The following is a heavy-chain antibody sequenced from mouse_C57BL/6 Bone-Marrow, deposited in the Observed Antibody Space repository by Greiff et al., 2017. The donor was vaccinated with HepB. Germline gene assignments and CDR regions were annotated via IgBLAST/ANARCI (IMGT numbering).Heavy chain of an antibody. V-gene: IGHV1-81*01. Sequence: VKLMESGAELARPGASVKLSCKASGYTFTSYGISWVKQRTGQGLEWIGEIYPRSGNTYYNEKFKGKATLTADKSSSTAYMELRSLTSEDSAVYFCAITRLDYGSSYYAMDYWGQGTSVTVSS. J-gene: IGHJ4*01. CDR1: GYTFTSYG. CDR2: IYPRSGNT. D-gene: IGHD1-1*01. CDR3: AITRLDYGSSYYAMDY.